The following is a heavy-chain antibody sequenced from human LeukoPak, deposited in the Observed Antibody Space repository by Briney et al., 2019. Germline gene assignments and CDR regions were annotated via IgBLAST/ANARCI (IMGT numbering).Heavy chain of an antibody. Sequence: GGSLRLSCAASGFTFSSYSMNWVRQAPGKGLEWVANIKQDGSEKYYVDSVKGRFTISRDNAKNSLYLQMNSLRAEDTAVYYCARDVPLGYCSSTSCFTTAWDVWGKGTTVTVSS. D-gene: IGHD2-2*01. CDR1: GFTFSSYS. J-gene: IGHJ6*04. CDR2: IKQDGSEK. V-gene: IGHV3-7*03. CDR3: ARDVPLGYCSSTSCFTTAWDV.